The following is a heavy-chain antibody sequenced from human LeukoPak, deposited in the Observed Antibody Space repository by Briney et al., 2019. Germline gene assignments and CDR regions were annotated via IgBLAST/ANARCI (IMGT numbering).Heavy chain of an antibody. Sequence: PSETLSLTCTVSGGSISSYYWSWIRQPPGKGLEWIGYIYYSGSTNYNPSLKSRVTISVDTSKNQFSLKLSSVTAADTAVYYCASPALDSSANAYYFDYWGQGTLVTVSS. CDR1: GGSISSYY. CDR3: ASPALDSSANAYYFDY. CDR2: IYYSGST. V-gene: IGHV4-59*01. J-gene: IGHJ4*02. D-gene: IGHD3-22*01.